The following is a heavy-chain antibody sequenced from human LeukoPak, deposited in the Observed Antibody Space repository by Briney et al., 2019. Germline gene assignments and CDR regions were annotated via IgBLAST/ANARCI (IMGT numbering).Heavy chain of an antibody. V-gene: IGHV1-69*13. D-gene: IGHD1-1*01. CDR2: IIPIFGTA. CDR1: GYTFTGYY. CDR3: ASGTLNYYMDV. J-gene: IGHJ6*03. Sequence: SVKVSCKASGYTFTGYYVHWARQAPGQGLEWMGGIIPIFGTANYAQKFQGRVTITADESTSTAYMELSSLRSEDTAVYYCASGTLNYYMDVWGKGTTVTVSS.